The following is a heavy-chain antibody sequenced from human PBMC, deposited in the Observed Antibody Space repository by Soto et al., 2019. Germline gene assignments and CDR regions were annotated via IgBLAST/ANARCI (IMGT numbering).Heavy chain of an antibody. CDR2: IYHSGST. V-gene: IGHV4-39*07. CDR1: GGSISGSSYY. Sequence: SETLSLTCTVSGGSISGSSYYWGWLRQPPGKGLEWIGNIYHSGSTNYNPSLKSRVTISVDTSKNQFSLKLTSVTAADTAVYYCAKDRPRRTSGYFFDYWGQGTPVTVS. D-gene: IGHD1-1*01. J-gene: IGHJ4*02. CDR3: AKDRPRRTSGYFFDY.